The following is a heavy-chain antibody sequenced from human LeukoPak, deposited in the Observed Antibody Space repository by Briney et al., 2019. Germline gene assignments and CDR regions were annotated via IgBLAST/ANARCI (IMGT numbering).Heavy chain of an antibody. CDR3: ARKAQYNGHYPLDY. J-gene: IGHJ4*02. D-gene: IGHD1-7*01. V-gene: IGHV3-7*03. Sequence: GGSLRLSCAASGFTFSSFWMSWVRQAPGKGLEWVANIKHDGSEKYYVDSVKGRFTISRDSSKNTLFLQMNSLRAEDTALYFCARKAQYNGHYPLDYWGQGTLVTVSS. CDR2: IKHDGSEK. CDR1: GFTFSSFW.